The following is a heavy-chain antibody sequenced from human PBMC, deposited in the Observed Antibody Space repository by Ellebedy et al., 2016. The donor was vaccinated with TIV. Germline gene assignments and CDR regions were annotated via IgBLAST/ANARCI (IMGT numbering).Heavy chain of an antibody. J-gene: IGHJ4*02. D-gene: IGHD3-16*02. Sequence: GGSLRLXXAASGFTFDDYAMHWVRQAPGKGLEWVPGISWNSGSIGYADSVKGRFTISRDNAKNSLYLQMNSLRAEDTALYYCAKGHMITFGGVIDAFDYWGQGTLVTVSS. CDR2: ISWNSGSI. V-gene: IGHV3-9*01. CDR1: GFTFDDYA. CDR3: AKGHMITFGGVIDAFDY.